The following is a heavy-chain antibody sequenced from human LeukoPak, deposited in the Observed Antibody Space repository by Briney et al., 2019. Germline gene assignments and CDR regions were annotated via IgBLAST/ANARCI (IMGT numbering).Heavy chain of an antibody. CDR1: GFTFSNYG. CDR2: ISDFGGTT. D-gene: IGHD3-16*01. J-gene: IGHJ4*02. V-gene: IGHV3-23*01. Sequence: GGSLRLSCAVSGFTFSNYGMSWVRQAPGKGLEWVSAISDFGGTTYYAASVRGRFTIPRDNSKNTMFLQMDTLRAEDTAVYYSARPHRFRLNDYWGQGTLVTVSS. CDR3: ARPHRFRLNDY.